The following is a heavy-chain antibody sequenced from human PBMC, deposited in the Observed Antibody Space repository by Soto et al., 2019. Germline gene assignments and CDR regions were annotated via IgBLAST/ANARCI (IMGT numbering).Heavy chain of an antibody. D-gene: IGHD4-17*01. J-gene: IGHJ4*02. V-gene: IGHV4-39*01. CDR3: ARPPGPNYGDYRPGGPVSSY. CDR1: GGSISSSSYY. Sequence: SETLSLTCTVSGGSISSSSYYWGWIRQPPGKGLEWIGSIYYSGSTYYNPSLKSRVTISVDTSKNQFSLKLSSVTAADTAVYYCARPPGPNYGDYRPGGPVSSYWGQGTLVTVSS. CDR2: IYYSGST.